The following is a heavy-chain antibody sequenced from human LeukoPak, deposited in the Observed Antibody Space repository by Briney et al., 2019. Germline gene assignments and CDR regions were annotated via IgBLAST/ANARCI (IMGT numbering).Heavy chain of an antibody. CDR3: ARDSGITIFGMRAFDI. Sequence: SETLSLTCTVSGGYISTYYWSWIRQHPGKGLEWIGYIYYSGSTYYNPSLKSRVTISVDTSKNQFSLKLSSVTAADTAVYYCARDSGITIFGMRAFDIWGQGTMVTVSS. CDR2: IYYSGST. J-gene: IGHJ3*02. V-gene: IGHV4-59*06. CDR1: GGYISTYY. D-gene: IGHD3-3*01.